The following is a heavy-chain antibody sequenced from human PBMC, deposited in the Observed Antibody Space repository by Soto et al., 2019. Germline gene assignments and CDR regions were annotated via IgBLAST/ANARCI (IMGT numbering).Heavy chain of an antibody. Sequence: ASVKVSCKASGYTFTSYGISWVRQAPGQGLEWMGWISAYNGNTNYAQKLQGRVTMTTDTSTSTAYMELRSLRSDDTAVYYCARGGEVVPAAPGVVVPFDPWGQGTLVTVSS. CDR2: ISAYNGNT. V-gene: IGHV1-18*01. CDR1: GYTFTSYG. CDR3: ARGGEVVPAAPGVVVPFDP. J-gene: IGHJ5*02. D-gene: IGHD2-2*01.